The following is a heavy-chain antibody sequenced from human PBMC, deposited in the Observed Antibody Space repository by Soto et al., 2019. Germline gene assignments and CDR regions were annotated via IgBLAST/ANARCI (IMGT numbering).Heavy chain of an antibody. CDR2: MNPINGAA. CDR1: GCDFTAYD. J-gene: IGHJ6*02. D-gene: IGHD6-13*01. Sequence: ASVKVSGKASGCDFTAYDINWVRQASGQGLEWMGWMNPINGAAGSARRFQGRVSMTRNTATGTAYLELTNLRSDDTAVYFCGRGPSPRAPAGGTPYYYAMDVWGQGTTVTVSS. CDR3: GRGPSPRAPAGGTPYYYAMDV. V-gene: IGHV1-8*02.